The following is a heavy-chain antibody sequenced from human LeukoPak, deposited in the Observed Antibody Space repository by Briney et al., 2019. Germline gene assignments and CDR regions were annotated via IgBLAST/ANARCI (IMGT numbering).Heavy chain of an antibody. CDR1: GFTFSSYD. V-gene: IGHV3-23*01. J-gene: IGHJ6*03. CDR2: ITLSGANT. CDR3: AKRGNPAVGHHYLDV. Sequence: PGGSLRLSCAASGFTFSSYDMRWVRQAPGKGLEWVSSITLSGANTFYADSVMGRFTISRDNSKNTLYLQMNSLSAEDTAVYYCAKRGNPAVGHHYLDVWGEGTPVSVSS. D-gene: IGHD2-2*01.